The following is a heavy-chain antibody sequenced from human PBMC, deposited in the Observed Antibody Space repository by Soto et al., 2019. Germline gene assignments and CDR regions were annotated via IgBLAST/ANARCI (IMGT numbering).Heavy chain of an antibody. CDR2: TYYRSKWYN. Sequence: SQTLSLTCAISGDSVSSNSAAWNRIRQSPSRGLEWLGRTYYRSKWYNDYAVSVKSRITINPDTSKNQFSLQLNSVTPEDTAVYYCARGEYSSSYYYYGMDVWGQGTTVTVSS. CDR1: GDSVSSNSAA. V-gene: IGHV6-1*01. CDR3: ARGEYSSSYYYYGMDV. J-gene: IGHJ6*02. D-gene: IGHD6-6*01.